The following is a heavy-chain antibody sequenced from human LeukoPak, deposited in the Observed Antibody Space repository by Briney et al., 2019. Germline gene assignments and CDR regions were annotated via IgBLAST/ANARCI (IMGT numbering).Heavy chain of an antibody. D-gene: IGHD4-17*01. CDR3: ARARTTVTTKPYYMDV. CDR1: GFTFDDYA. V-gene: IGHV3-9*01. Sequence: GGSLRLSCAASGFTFDDYAMHWVRQAPGKGLEWVSGISWNSGSIGYADSVKGRFTISRDNAKNSLYLQMNSLRAEDTALYYCARARTTVTTKPYYMDVWGKGTTVTISS. J-gene: IGHJ6*03. CDR2: ISWNSGSI.